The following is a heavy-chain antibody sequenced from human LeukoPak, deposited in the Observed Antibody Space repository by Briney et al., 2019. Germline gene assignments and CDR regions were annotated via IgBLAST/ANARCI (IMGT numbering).Heavy chain of an antibody. CDR2: IYHSGST. CDR3: ARKTTVTAIILD. Sequence: WETLSLTCGVSGYPISSGYYWGWIRQPPGKGLEWIGSIYHSGSTYYNPSLKSRVTISVDTSANQFSLKLTSVTAADTAVYYCARKTTVTAIILDWGQGTLVTVSS. CDR1: GYPISSGYY. V-gene: IGHV4-38-2*01. J-gene: IGHJ4*02. D-gene: IGHD4-17*01.